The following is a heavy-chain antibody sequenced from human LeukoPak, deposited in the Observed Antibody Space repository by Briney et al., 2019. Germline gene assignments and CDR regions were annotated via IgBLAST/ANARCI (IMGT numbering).Heavy chain of an antibody. CDR1: GGSISSSSYY. J-gene: IGHJ2*01. CDR3: ARLLVVVPAAINWYFDL. V-gene: IGHV4-61*05. D-gene: IGHD2-2*02. CDR2: IYYSGST. Sequence: SETLSLTCTVSGGSISSSSYYWGWIRQPPGKGLEWIGYIYYSGSTNYNPSLKSRVTISVDTSKNQFSLKLSSVTAADTAVYYCARLLVVVPAAINWYFDLWGRGTLVTVSS.